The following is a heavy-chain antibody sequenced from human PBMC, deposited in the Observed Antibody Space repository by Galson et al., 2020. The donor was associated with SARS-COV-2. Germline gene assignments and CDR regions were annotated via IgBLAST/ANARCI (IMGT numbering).Heavy chain of an antibody. V-gene: IGHV1-18*01. CDR1: GYTFTAYG. D-gene: IGHD3-9*01. CDR2: STYTGDT. J-gene: IGHJ4*02. Sequence: ASVKVSCKASGYTFTAYGISWVRQAPGQGPEWMGISTYTGDTKYAQKFQGRVTMTTDTSTSTAYMELRSLRSDDRATYYCARESVSDWSGWRWGEHWGQGSPVTVSS. CDR3: ARESVSDWSGWRWGEH.